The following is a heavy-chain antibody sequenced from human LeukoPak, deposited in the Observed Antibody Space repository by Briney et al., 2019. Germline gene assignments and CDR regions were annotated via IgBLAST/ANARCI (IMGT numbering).Heavy chain of an antibody. D-gene: IGHD1-26*01. CDR2: ISSSSSTI. CDR1: GFTFSSYS. V-gene: IGHV3-48*01. CDR3: AKGQGVGSYPGRVFDI. J-gene: IGHJ3*02. Sequence: PGGSLRLSCAASGFTFSSYSMNWVRQAPGKGLEWVSYISSSSSTIYYADSVKGRFTISRDNAKNSLYLQMNILRAEDTAVYYCAKGQGVGSYPGRVFDIWGQGARVTVSS.